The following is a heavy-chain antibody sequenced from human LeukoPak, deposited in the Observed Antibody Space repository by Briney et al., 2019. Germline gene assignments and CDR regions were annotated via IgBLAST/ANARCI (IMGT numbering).Heavy chain of an antibody. V-gene: IGHV4-59*01. Sequence: SETLSLTCTVSGGSISSYYWSWIRQPPGKGLEWIGYIYYSGSTNYNPSLKSRVTISVDTSKNQFSLKLSSVTAADTAVYYCARASEYYDILTGYTTHFDYWGQGTLVTVSS. CDR1: GGSISSYY. D-gene: IGHD3-9*01. J-gene: IGHJ4*02. CDR2: IYYSGST. CDR3: ARASEYYDILTGYTTHFDY.